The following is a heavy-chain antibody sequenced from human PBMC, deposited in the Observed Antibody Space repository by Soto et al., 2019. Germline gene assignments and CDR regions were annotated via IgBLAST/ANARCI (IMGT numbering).Heavy chain of an antibody. Sequence: PSETLSLTCTVSGASISYGGFSWSWIRQSPGKGLEWIGYISHLENTYFHPSFKSRLTMSIDRRRNQFSLNLSSVTAADMAVYYCARGGGYDSFDYWGQGVLVTLSS. CDR2: ISHLENT. CDR1: GASISYGGFS. CDR3: ARGGGYDSFDY. D-gene: IGHD5-12*01. J-gene: IGHJ4*02. V-gene: IGHV4-30-2*06.